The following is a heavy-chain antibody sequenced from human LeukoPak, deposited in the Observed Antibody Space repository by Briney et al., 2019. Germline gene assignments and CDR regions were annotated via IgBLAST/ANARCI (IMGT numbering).Heavy chain of an antibody. Sequence: ASVKVSCKASGYTFTGYYMHWVRQAPGQGLEWMGRINPNSGGTNYAQKFQGRVPMTRDTSISTAYMELSRLRSDDTAVYYCARVLRKPYSSSWYFDYWGQGTLVTVSS. CDR2: INPNSGGT. CDR3: ARVLRKPYSSSWYFDY. CDR1: GYTFTGYY. J-gene: IGHJ4*02. D-gene: IGHD6-13*01. V-gene: IGHV1-2*06.